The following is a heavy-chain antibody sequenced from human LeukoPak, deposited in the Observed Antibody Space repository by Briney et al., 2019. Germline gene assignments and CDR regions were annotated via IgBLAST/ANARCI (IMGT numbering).Heavy chain of an antibody. CDR1: GYTFTSYY. CDR3: ARGVIVVVPAANNWFDP. CDR2: INPSGGST. Sequence: ASVKVSCKASGYTFTSYYMHWVRQAPGQGLERMGIINPSGGSTSYAQKFQGRVTMTRDTSTSTVYMELSSLRSEDTAVYYCARGVIVVVPAANNWFDPWGQGTLVTVSS. V-gene: IGHV1-46*01. J-gene: IGHJ5*02. D-gene: IGHD2-2*01.